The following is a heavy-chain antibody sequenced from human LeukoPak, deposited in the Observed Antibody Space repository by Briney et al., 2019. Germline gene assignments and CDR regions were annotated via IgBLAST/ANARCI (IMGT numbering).Heavy chain of an antibody. J-gene: IGHJ1*01. Sequence: ASVKVSGKVSGYTLTELSMHWVRQAPGKGLEWMGGFDPEDGETIYAQKFQGRVTMTEDTSTDTAYMELSSLRSEDTAVYYCATGPLGQLVARDEYFQHWGQGTLVTVSS. CDR3: ATGPLGQLVARDEYFQH. CDR2: FDPEDGET. V-gene: IGHV1-24*01. D-gene: IGHD6-6*01. CDR1: GYTLTELS.